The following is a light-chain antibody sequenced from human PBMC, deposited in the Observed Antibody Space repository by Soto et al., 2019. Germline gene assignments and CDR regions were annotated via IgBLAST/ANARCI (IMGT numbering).Light chain of an antibody. CDR1: QTINSW. V-gene: IGKV1-5*01. J-gene: IGKJ1*01. CDR3: QQYDSYSSGP. Sequence: EIQMTQSPSTLSASVVDRVTITCRASQTINSWLAWYQQKPGKAPKVLIFDASSLKTGVPSRFSGSGSGTEFTLTISNLQPDDFATYYCQQYDSYSSGPFGQGTKVDIK. CDR2: DAS.